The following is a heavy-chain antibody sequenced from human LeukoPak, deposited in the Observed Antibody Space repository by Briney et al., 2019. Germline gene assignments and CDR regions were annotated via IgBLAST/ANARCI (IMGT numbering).Heavy chain of an antibody. CDR2: IRGDGSMT. V-gene: IGHV3-74*01. CDR3: ARENLAAAADY. Sequence: GGSLRLSCAASEFTFSAYWMHWVRQAPGKGLVWVSRIRGDGSMTNYADSVKGRFTISRDNAKNTLYLQMNSLRLEDTAVYYCARENLAAAADYWGQGTMVTVSS. CDR1: EFTFSAYW. J-gene: IGHJ4*02. D-gene: IGHD6-25*01.